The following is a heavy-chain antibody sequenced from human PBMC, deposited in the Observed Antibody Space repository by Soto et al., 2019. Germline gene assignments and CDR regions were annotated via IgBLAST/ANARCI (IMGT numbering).Heavy chain of an antibody. J-gene: IGHJ4*02. D-gene: IGHD3-16*01. CDR1: GFNLNTYG. Sequence: SCVASGFNLNTYGIYWVRQAPGKGLQWVAQILYDGSKKHYADSVRGRFTITRDNSKNTVYLQMDNLRVDDTAMYYCVRDLALMADYWGQGTLVTVSS. V-gene: IGHV3-30*03. CDR2: ILYDGSKK. CDR3: VRDLALMADY.